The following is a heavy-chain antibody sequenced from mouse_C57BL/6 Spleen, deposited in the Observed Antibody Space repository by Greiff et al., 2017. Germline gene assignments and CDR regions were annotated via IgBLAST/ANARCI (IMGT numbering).Heavy chain of an antibody. CDR2: INYDGSST. Sequence: EVMLVESEGGLVQPGSSMKLSCTASGFTFSDYYMAWVRQVPEKGLEWVANINYDGSSTYYLDSLKSRFIISRDNAKNILYLQMSSLKSEDTATYYCAREEDLRFAYWGQGTLVTVSA. J-gene: IGHJ3*01. CDR3: AREEDLRFAY. CDR1: GFTFSDYY. V-gene: IGHV5-16*01.